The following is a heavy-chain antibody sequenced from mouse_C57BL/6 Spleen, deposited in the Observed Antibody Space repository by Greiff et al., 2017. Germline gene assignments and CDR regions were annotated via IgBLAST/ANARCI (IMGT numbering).Heavy chain of an antibody. J-gene: IGHJ2*01. D-gene: IGHD3-3*01. CDR2: IDPSDSYT. CDR3: VRAGTLDY. Sequence: QVQLQQPGAELVRPGTSVKLSCKASGYTFTSYWMHWVKQRPGQGLEWIGVIDPSDSYTNYNQKFKGKATLTVDTSSSTAYMQLSSLTSEDSAVYYCVRAGTLDYWGQGTTLTVSS. CDR1: GYTFTSYW. V-gene: IGHV1-59*01.